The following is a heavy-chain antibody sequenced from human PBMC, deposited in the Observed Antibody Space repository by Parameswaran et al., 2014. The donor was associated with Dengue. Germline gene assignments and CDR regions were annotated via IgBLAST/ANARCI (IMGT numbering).Heavy chain of an antibody. V-gene: IGHV5-51*01. CDR2: IYPGDSDA. Sequence: ESLKISCKGSGYNFAFYWIGWVRQKPGKGLEWMGIIYPGDSDARYSPSFQGQVTISADKSISTAYLQWSSLKASDTAMYYCARGSSSRNWFDPWGQGTLVTVSS. CDR1: GYNFAFYW. CDR3: ARGSSSRNWFDP. J-gene: IGHJ5*02. D-gene: IGHD6-13*01.